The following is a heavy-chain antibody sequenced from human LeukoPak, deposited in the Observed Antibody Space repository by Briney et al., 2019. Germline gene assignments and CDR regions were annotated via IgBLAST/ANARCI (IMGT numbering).Heavy chain of an antibody. CDR3: AKDPLLGIETLDH. CDR1: GVSTNRDNW. Sequence: SETLSLTCAVSGVSTNRDNWWSWVRQPPGKGLEWIGETYHDGRTNYNPSLKSRVTISIDKSKNHLSLKLNSVTAADTALYYCAKDPLLGIETLDHWGQGTPVTVSS. CDR2: TYHDGRT. J-gene: IGHJ4*02. V-gene: IGHV4-4*02. D-gene: IGHD2-21*02.